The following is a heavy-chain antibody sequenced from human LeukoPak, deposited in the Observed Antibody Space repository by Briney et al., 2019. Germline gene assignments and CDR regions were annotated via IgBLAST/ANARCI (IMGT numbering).Heavy chain of an antibody. CDR2: IYSGGSI. J-gene: IGHJ3*02. CDR1: GFSVGGNY. Sequence: GGALRLSCAVSGFSVGGNYISWVRQAPGKGLEWVSMIYSGGSIFHADSVKGRFTMSRDNSRNTLDLQMNSLRVEDTAVYFCARDRRRLRGMNGDGDAFDIWGQGTMVTVSS. V-gene: IGHV3-53*01. CDR3: ARDRRRLRGMNGDGDAFDI. D-gene: IGHD1-1*01.